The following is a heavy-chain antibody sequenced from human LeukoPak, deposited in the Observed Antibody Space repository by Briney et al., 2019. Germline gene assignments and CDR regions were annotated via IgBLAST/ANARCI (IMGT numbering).Heavy chain of an antibody. CDR2: ISSSSTI. J-gene: IGHJ6*03. CDR3: ARVGFGVVGYYYMDV. V-gene: IGHV3-48*01. Sequence: GGSLRLSCAASGFTFSSYSMNWVRQAPGKGLEWVSYISSSSTIYYADSVKGRFTISRDSAKNSLYLQMNSLRAEDTAVYYCARVGFGVVGYYYMDVWGKGTTVTVSS. D-gene: IGHD3-3*01. CDR1: GFTFSSYS.